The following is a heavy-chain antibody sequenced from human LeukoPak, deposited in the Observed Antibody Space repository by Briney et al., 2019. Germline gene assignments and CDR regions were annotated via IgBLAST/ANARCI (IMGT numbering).Heavy chain of an antibody. CDR1: GYTFTSYY. CDR2: INPSGGST. Sequence: ASVKVSCKASGYTFTSYYMHWVRQAPGQGLEWMGIINPSGGSTSYAQKFQGRVTMTRDTSTSTVYMELSRLRSDDTAVYYCARAWQTGAIRYWGQGTLVTVSS. J-gene: IGHJ4*02. CDR3: ARAWQTGAIRY. D-gene: IGHD1-1*01. V-gene: IGHV1-46*01.